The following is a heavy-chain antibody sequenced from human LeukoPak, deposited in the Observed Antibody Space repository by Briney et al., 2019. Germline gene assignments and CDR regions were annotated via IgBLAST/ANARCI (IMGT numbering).Heavy chain of an antibody. V-gene: IGHV4-59*08. CDR3: ARHGGGFGSGTYYNFDC. D-gene: IGHD3-10*01. CDR1: GGSISSYF. CDR2: IYYSGST. J-gene: IGHJ4*02. Sequence: SETLSLTCTVSGGSISSYFWSWIRQPPGKGLEWIGYIYYSGSTNYNPSLKSRVTISVDTSMHQFSLKLTSVTAADTAVYYCARHGGGFGSGTYYNFDCWGQGTLVTVSS.